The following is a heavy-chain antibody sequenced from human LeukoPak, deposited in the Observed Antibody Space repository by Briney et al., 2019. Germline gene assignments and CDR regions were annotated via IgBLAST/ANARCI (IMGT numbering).Heavy chain of an antibody. CDR3: ARQDWNYELWLDY. J-gene: IGHJ4*02. Sequence: PSETLSLTCTVSGGSISSHHWSWIRQPPGKGLEWIGYIYYSGSTNYNPSLKSRVTISVDTSKNQFSLKLSSVTAADTAVYYCARQDWNYELWLDYWGQGTLVTVSS. V-gene: IGHV4-59*11. CDR2: IYYSGST. CDR1: GGSISSHH. D-gene: IGHD1-7*01.